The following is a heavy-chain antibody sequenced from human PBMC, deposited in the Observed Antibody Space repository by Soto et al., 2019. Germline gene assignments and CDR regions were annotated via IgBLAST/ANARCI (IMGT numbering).Heavy chain of an antibody. Sequence: QVQLVQSGAEVKKPGASVKVSCKASGYTFTSYGFSWVRQAPGQGLEWMGWISAYNGNTNYAQKLQGRVTMTTDTSTSTADRELRSLRSDDTAVYYCAREVSRAYYYYGMDVWGQGTTVTVSS. J-gene: IGHJ6*02. CDR1: GYTFTSYG. CDR2: ISAYNGNT. V-gene: IGHV1-18*01. CDR3: AREVSRAYYYYGMDV. D-gene: IGHD2-21*01.